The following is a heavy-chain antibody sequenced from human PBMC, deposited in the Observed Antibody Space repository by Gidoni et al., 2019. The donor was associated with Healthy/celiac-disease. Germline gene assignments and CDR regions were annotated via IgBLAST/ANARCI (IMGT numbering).Heavy chain of an antibody. J-gene: IGHJ6*02. V-gene: IGHV3-15*01. D-gene: IGHD2-21*01. Sequence: EVQLVESGGGLVKPGGSLRLSCAASGFPFSNAWMSWVRQAPGKGLDWVGRIKSKTDGGTTDYAAPVKGRFTISRDDSKNTLYLQMNSLKTEDTAVYYCTTKGDGYYYYGMDVWGQGTTVTVSS. CDR2: IKSKTDGGTT. CDR3: TTKGDGYYYYGMDV. CDR1: GFPFSNAW.